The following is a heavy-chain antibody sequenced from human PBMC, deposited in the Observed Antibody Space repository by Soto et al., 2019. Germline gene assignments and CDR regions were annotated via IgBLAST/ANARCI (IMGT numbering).Heavy chain of an antibody. V-gene: IGHV4-34*01. Sequence: SETLSLTCAAHNGSFTDYFWTWIRQSPGRGLEWIGEINHRGGATYNPSLRSRVTISKDTSKNHFSLSLRSLTAADTAVYYCVARGMTYDFLSGPHPFEPWGHGTLVTVSS. CDR3: VARGMTYDFLSGPHPFEP. J-gene: IGHJ5*02. D-gene: IGHD3-3*01. CDR1: NGSFTDYF. CDR2: INHRGGA.